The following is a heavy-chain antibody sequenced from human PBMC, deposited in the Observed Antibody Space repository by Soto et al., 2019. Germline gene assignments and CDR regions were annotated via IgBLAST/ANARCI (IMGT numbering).Heavy chain of an antibody. D-gene: IGHD3-10*01. CDR1: GLTVSRTQ. Sequence: GESLKISCAVSGLTVSRTQMSWVRQAPGKGLQWVSVIYSAGSTYYANAVKGRFTISRDISENSLYLQMNSLRAEDTAVYYCVREVRRDFDYWGQGTPVTVSS. CDR2: IYSAGST. V-gene: IGHV3-53*01. J-gene: IGHJ4*02. CDR3: VREVRRDFDY.